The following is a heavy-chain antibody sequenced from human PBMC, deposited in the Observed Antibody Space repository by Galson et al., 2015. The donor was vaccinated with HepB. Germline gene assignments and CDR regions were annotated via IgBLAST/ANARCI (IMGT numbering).Heavy chain of an antibody. J-gene: IGHJ4*02. CDR3: GKDLLPGCSGTSCYVGVY. CDR2: ISGSAAST. V-gene: IGHV3-23*01. D-gene: IGHD2-2*01. CDR1: GFTFSSYA. Sequence: SLRLSCAASGFTFSSYAMSWVRQAPGKGLEWVSVISGSAASTYYADSVTGRFTISRDNSKNTLYLQMNSLRAEDTAVYYCGKDLLPGCSGTSCYVGVYWGQGTLVTVSS.